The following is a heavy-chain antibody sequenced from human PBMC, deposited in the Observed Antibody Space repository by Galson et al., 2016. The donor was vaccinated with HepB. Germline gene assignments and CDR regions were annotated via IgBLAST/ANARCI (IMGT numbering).Heavy chain of an antibody. Sequence: SLRLSCAASGITFNDYVMHWVRQLPGKGLEWVSGVNWNSATLAYADSVRGRFTISRDNAENSLYLQMNSLRAEDTALYYCAKGQTNWATFDSWGQGTLVTVSS. CDR2: VNWNSATL. J-gene: IGHJ4*02. V-gene: IGHV3-9*01. CDR1: GITFNDYV. CDR3: AKGQTNWATFDS. D-gene: IGHD7-27*01.